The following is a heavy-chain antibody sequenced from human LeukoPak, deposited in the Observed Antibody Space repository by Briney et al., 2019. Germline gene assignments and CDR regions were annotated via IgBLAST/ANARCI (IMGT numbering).Heavy chain of an antibody. D-gene: IGHD7-27*01. CDR1: GFTLNSYG. CDR2: ISTSSNYI. Sequence: GGSLRLSCAASGFTLNSYGMNWVRQAPGKGLEWVSSISTSSNYIYYADSVKGRFTISRDNAKNSLYLQMNNLRAEDTAVYYCARDEAVGKANDYWGQGTLVTVSS. J-gene: IGHJ4*02. CDR3: ARDEAVGKANDY. V-gene: IGHV3-21*01.